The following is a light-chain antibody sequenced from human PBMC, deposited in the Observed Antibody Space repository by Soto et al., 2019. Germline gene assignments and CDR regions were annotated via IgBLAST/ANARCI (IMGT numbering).Light chain of an antibody. CDR1: RSINNY. CDR3: QQRSNWPPGIT. V-gene: IGKV3-11*01. Sequence: EIVLTQSPATLSLSPGERATLSCRASRSINNYLAWYQQRPGQAPRLLFYDASNRATGIPARFDGSGSGTDFTLTITALEPDDFAFYYCQQRSNWPPGITFGQGTKLEIK. J-gene: IGKJ2*01. CDR2: DAS.